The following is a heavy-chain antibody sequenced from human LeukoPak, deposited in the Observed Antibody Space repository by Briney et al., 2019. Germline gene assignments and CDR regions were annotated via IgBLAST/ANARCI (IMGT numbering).Heavy chain of an antibody. CDR1: GFTFSDYS. J-gene: IGHJ4*02. CDR2: ISTSSSIV. Sequence: QPGGSLRLSCAASGFTFSDYSTNWVRQAPGKGLEWVSYISTSSSIVYYADSVKGRFTISRDNAKKSLYLQMNSLRDDDTGVYYCARGAAAADHWGQGTPVTVSS. V-gene: IGHV3-48*02. D-gene: IGHD6-13*01. CDR3: ARGAAAADH.